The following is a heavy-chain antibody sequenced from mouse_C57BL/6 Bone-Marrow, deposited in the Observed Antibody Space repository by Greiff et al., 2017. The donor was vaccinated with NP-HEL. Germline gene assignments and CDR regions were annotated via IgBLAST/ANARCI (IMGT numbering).Heavy chain of an antibody. CDR1: GYTFTSYW. CDR3: TRRIYYYGSSPYFDY. V-gene: IGHV1-5*01. CDR2: IYPGNSDT. D-gene: IGHD1-1*01. J-gene: IGHJ2*01. Sequence: EVQVVESGTVLARPGASVKMSCKTSGYTFTSYWMHWVKQRPGQGLEWIGAIYPGNSDTSYNQKFKGKAKLTAVTSASTAYMELSSLTNEDSAVYYCTRRIYYYGSSPYFDYWGQGTTLTVSS.